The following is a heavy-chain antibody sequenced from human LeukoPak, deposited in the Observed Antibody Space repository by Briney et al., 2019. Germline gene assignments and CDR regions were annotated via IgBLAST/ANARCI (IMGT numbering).Heavy chain of an antibody. J-gene: IGHJ4*02. CDR2: IYYTGST. Sequence: SETLSLTCTVSGVSISGYYWSWVRQPPGKGMKWVGYIYYTGSTNYNPSLESRVTISVDTSKNQLSLKLSSATAADTAVYYCARGWTTVTYYFDYWGQGTLVTVSS. CDR1: GVSISGYY. D-gene: IGHD4-17*01. V-gene: IGHV4-59*01. CDR3: ARGWTTVTYYFDY.